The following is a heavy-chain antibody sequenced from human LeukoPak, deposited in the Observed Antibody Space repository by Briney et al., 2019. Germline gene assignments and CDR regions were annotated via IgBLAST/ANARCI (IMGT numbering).Heavy chain of an antibody. CDR1: GFTFSSYS. J-gene: IGHJ4*02. CDR3: AKDRSLFRAIAAATY. CDR2: IYSGGST. V-gene: IGHV3-66*02. Sequence: GGSLRLSCAASGFTFSSYSMSWVRQAPGKGLEWVSVIYSGGSTYYADSVKGRFTISRDNSKNTLHLQMNSLRAEDTAVYYCAKDRSLFRAIAAATYWGQGTLVTVSS. D-gene: IGHD6-13*01.